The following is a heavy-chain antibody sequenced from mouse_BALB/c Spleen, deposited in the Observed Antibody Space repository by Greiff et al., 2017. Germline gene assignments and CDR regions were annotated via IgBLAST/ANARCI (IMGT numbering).Heavy chain of an antibody. J-gene: IGHJ3*01. CDR1: GFTFSSYA. Sequence: EVHLVESGGGLVKPGGSLKLSCAASGFTFSSYAMSWVRQTPEKRLEWVASISSGGSTYYPDSVKGRFTISRDNARNILYLQMSSLRSEDTAMYYCASPSTVVRPWFAYWGQGTLVTVSA. CDR3: ASPSTVVRPWFAY. CDR2: ISSGGST. D-gene: IGHD1-1*01. V-gene: IGHV5-6-5*01.